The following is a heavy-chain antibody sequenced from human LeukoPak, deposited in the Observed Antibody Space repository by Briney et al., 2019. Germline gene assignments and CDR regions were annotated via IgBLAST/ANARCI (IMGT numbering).Heavy chain of an antibody. V-gene: IGHV3-66*03. Sequence: PGRSLRLSCAASGFTVSSNYMGGGRQAPGKGVEWVSSISGLEGTTFYADSVKGRFTNYRDNSKNTLYLQMNSLRAEDTAVYYCAKASWPERFLEWPRDYYYGMDVWGQGTTVTVSS. D-gene: IGHD3-3*01. CDR1: GFTVSSNY. J-gene: IGHJ6*02. CDR2: ISGLEGTT. CDR3: AKASWPERFLEWPRDYYYGMDV.